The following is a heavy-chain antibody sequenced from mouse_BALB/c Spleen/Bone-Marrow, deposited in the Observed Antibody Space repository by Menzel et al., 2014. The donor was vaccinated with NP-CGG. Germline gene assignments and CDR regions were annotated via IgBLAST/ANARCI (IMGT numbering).Heavy chain of an antibody. V-gene: IGHV2-9*02. CDR1: GFSLXSYG. Sequence: VKLQQSGPGLVAPSQSLSITCTVSGFSLXSYGVHWVRQPPGKGLERLGVIWAGGSTNYNSALMSRLSISKDNSKSQVFLKMNSLQTDDTAMYYCAGNPYFDYWGQGTTLTVSS. CDR3: AGNPYFDY. J-gene: IGHJ2*01. CDR2: IWAGGST. D-gene: IGHD6-1*01.